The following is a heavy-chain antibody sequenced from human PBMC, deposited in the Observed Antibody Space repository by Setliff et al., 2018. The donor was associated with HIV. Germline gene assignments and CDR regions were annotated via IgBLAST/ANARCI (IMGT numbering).Heavy chain of an antibody. J-gene: IGHJ4*02. CDR1: GFSISSRYY. V-gene: IGHV4-38-2*02. CDR2: IYHTGSS. D-gene: IGHD3-22*01. Sequence: SETLSLTCDVSGFSISSRYYWGWIRQSPGKGLEWIGDIYHTGSSYYNPSLNDRATISLDTSKNQFSPKLNSVTAADTAVYYCARDVLDLVISVYGFWGQGIPVTVSS. CDR3: ARDVLDLVISVYGF.